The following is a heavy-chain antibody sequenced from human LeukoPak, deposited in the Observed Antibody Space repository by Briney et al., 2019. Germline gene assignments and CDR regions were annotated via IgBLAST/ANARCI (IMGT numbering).Heavy chain of an antibody. CDR3: AKANYDSSGYYQYYFDY. V-gene: IGHV3-23*01. Sequence: GGSLRLSCAASGFTFSSYAMSWARQAPGKGLEWVSAISGSGGGTYYADSVKGRFTISRDNSKNTLYLQMNSLRAEDTAVYYCAKANYDSSGYYQYYFDYWGQGTLVTVSS. D-gene: IGHD3-22*01. CDR2: ISGSGGGT. J-gene: IGHJ4*02. CDR1: GFTFSSYA.